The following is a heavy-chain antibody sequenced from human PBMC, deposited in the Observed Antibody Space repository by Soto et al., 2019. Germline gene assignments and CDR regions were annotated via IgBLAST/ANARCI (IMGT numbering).Heavy chain of an antibody. CDR1: GFTFSSYA. D-gene: IGHD5-18*01. V-gene: IGHV3-23*01. J-gene: IGHJ4*02. CDR3: AKDVEPAVQTIQGYYFDY. Sequence: GGSLRLSCAASGFTFSSYAMSWVRQAPGKGLEWVSAISGSGGSTYYADSVKGRFTISRDNSKNTLYLQMNSLRAEDTAVCYCAKDVEPAVQTIQGYYFDYWGQGTLVTVSS. CDR2: ISGSGGST.